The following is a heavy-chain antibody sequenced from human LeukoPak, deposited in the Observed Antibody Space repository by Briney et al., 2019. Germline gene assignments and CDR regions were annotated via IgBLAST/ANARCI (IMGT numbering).Heavy chain of an antibody. V-gene: IGHV4-34*01. CDR1: GGSFSGYY. CDR2: INHSGST. D-gene: IGHD3-10*01. CDR3: ARASITMVRGVLSYYYYYGMDV. J-gene: IGHJ6*02. Sequence: SETLSLTCAVYGGSFSGYYWSWIRQPPGKGLEWIGEINHSGSTNYNPSLKSRATISVDTSKNQFSLKLSSVTAADTAVYYCARASITMVRGVLSYYYYYGMDVWGQGTTVTVSS.